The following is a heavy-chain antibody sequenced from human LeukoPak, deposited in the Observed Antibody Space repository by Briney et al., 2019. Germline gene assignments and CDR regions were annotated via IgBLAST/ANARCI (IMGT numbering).Heavy chain of an antibody. Sequence: GGSLRLSCAGSGFTFSSYWMSWVRQAPGKGLEWVAIIRYDGNNEYYADSVKGRFTISRDNSKNTLYLQMNSLRAEDTAVYYCAKVRCTTTGCYDIDYWGQGTLVTVSS. CDR2: IRYDGNNE. J-gene: IGHJ4*02. CDR1: GFTFSSYW. D-gene: IGHD2-2*01. CDR3: AKVRCTTTGCYDIDY. V-gene: IGHV3-30*02.